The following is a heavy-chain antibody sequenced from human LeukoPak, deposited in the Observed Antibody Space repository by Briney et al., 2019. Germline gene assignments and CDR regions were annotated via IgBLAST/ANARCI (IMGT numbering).Heavy chain of an antibody. CDR1: GDSISYFY. CDR3: ARVRCSGGSCPYYYYYYYMDV. J-gene: IGHJ6*03. D-gene: IGHD2-15*01. Sequence: PSETLSLTCSVSGDSISYFYWSWIRQAAGKGLEWIGSIHYSGSTYYNPSLQSRVTISIDTSKNQFSLKLRFVTAADTAVYYCARVRCSGGSCPYYYYYYYMDVWGKGTTVTVSS. CDR2: IHYSGST. V-gene: IGHV4-4*07.